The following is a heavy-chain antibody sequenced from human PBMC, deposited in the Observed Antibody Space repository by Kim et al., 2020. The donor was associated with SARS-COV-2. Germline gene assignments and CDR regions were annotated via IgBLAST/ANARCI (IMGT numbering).Heavy chain of an antibody. CDR1: GGSVSSGSYY. J-gene: IGHJ5*02. CDR3: ARGGGIAAAGTGNWFDP. D-gene: IGHD6-13*01. CDR2: IYYSGST. V-gene: IGHV4-61*01. Sequence: SETLSLTCTVSGGSVSSGSYYWSWIRQPPGKGLEWIGYIYYSGSTNYNPSLKSRVTISVDTSKNQFSLKLSSVTAADTAVYYCARGGGIAAAGTGNWFDP.